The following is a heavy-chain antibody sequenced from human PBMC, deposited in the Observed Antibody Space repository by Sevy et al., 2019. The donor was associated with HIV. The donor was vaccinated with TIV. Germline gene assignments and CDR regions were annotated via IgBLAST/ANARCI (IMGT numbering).Heavy chain of an antibody. D-gene: IGHD2-2*01. CDR1: GYTFTSYY. V-gene: IGHV1-46*01. J-gene: IGHJ3*02. Sequence: ASVKVSCKASGYTFTSYYMHWVRQAPGQGLEWMGIINPIGGSTSYAQKFQGRVTMTRDTSTSTVYMELSSLRSEDTAVYYCAREFSGDIVVVPAAYDAFDIWGQGTMVTVSS. CDR3: AREFSGDIVVVPAAYDAFDI. CDR2: INPIGGST.